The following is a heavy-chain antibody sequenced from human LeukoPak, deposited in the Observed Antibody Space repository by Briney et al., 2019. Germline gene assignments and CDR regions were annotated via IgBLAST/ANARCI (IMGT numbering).Heavy chain of an antibody. CDR3: ARDSIANYDSSGSYFDY. CDR2: IYYSGST. J-gene: IGHJ4*02. D-gene: IGHD3-22*01. V-gene: IGHV4-59*01. Sequence: SETLSLTCTVSGGSISSYYWSWIRQPPGKGLEWIGYIYYSGSTNYNPSLKSRVTISVDTSKNQFSLKLSSVTAADTAVYYCARDSIANYDSSGSYFDYWAREPWSPSPQ. CDR1: GGSISSYY.